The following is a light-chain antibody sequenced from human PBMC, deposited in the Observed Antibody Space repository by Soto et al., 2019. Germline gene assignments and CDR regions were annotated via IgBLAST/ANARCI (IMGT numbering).Light chain of an antibody. CDR3: MQALQTISIT. Sequence: DIVMTQSPLSLPVTPGEPASISCRSSQSLLHSNGYNYLDWYLQKPGQSPQLLIYLGSNRAPGGPERFSGSGSGTDFTLKISRVEAEDVGVYYYMQALQTISITFGQGTRLEIK. J-gene: IGKJ5*01. CDR1: QSLLHSNGYNY. V-gene: IGKV2-28*01. CDR2: LGS.